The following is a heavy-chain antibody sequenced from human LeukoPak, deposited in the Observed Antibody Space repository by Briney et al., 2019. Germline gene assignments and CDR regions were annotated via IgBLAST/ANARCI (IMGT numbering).Heavy chain of an antibody. CDR3: ARVPVNIWENWFDP. J-gene: IGHJ5*02. Sequence: SETLSLTCTVSGGSINSYYWSWIRQPAGKGLEWIGRIYTSGSSNYNPSLKSRVTISVDTSKNQFSLKLSSVTAADTAVYYCARVPVNIWENWFDPWGQGTLVTVSS. CDR1: GGSINSYY. D-gene: IGHD1-26*01. CDR2: IYTSGSS. V-gene: IGHV4-4*07.